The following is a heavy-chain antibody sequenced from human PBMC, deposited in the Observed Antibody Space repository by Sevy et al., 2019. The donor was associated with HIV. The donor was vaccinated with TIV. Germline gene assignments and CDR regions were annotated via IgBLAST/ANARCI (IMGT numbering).Heavy chain of an antibody. CDR1: GFDFSSHW. J-gene: IGHJ4*02. Sequence: GGSLRLSCEASGFDFSSHWMQWVRQAPGKGLVWVSRMNTDGSSTNYEDSVKGRFTMSRDNAKNTLYLEMNNLRDEDTALYYCATPRFDFWGPGTLVTVSS. CDR2: MNTDGSST. CDR3: ATPRFDF. V-gene: IGHV3-74*01.